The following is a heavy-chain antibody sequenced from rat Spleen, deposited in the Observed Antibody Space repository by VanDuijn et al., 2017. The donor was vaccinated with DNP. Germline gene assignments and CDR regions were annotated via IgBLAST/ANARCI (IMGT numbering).Heavy chain of an antibody. D-gene: IGHD4-2*01. CDR1: GSSITSNY. J-gene: IGHJ3*01. V-gene: IGHV3-1*01. CDR3: ATGGAGIWFAY. CDR2: ISYSGST. Sequence: EVQLQESGSGLVKPSQSLSLTCSVTGSSITSNYWAWIRKFPGNKMEWTGYISYSGSTSYNPSLKSRISITRDTSKNQFFLQLNSVTTEDTATYYCATGGAGIWFAYWGQGTLVTVSS.